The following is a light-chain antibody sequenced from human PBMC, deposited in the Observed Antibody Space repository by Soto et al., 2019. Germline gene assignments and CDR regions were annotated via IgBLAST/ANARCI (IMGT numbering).Light chain of an antibody. CDR3: MKETHSPQT. CDR2: KLS. CDR1: QSLVYGYGNTY. J-gene: IGKJ1*01. Sequence: DVVMTQSPLSLPVTLGQPASISCRSNQSLVYGYGNTYLNLFQHRPGQSPRRLIYKLSNRDSVVPATFSGSGAGAVFTLKISREEAEDVGVYSAMKETHSPQTFGQGTKVEIK. V-gene: IGKV2-30*01.